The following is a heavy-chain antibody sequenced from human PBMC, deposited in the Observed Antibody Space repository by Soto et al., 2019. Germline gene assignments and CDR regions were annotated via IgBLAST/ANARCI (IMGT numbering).Heavy chain of an antibody. CDR2: IAGSGGDI. J-gene: IGHJ4*02. Sequence: GGSLRLSCAASAFTFSSYAMAWVRQAPGKGLEWVSSIAGSGGDISYADSVKGRFTISRDDSKNTLYLQMDSLRAEDTAIYYCAKKYRGTYPFDYWGQGTLVTVSS. CDR3: AKKYRGTYPFDY. CDR1: AFTFSSYA. V-gene: IGHV3-23*01. D-gene: IGHD1-26*01.